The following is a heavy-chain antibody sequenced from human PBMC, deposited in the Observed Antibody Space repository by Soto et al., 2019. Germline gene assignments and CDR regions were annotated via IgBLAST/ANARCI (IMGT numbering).Heavy chain of an antibody. CDR2: IWYDGSEK. D-gene: IGHD3-10*01. V-gene: IGHV3-33*01. CDR1: GFTFSSHG. Sequence: QVQLVQSGGGVVQPGRSLRLSCAASGFTFSSHGMHWVRQAPGKGLEWVAVIWYDGSEKYYADSVKGRFTISRDNSKNTLFLQMSSLRADDTAMYYCARWGDPKRLDVWGQGTTVTVSS. J-gene: IGHJ6*02. CDR3: ARWGDPKRLDV.